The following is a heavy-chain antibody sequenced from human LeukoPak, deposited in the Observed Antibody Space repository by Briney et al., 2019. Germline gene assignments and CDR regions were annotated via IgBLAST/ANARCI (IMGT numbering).Heavy chain of an antibody. CDR1: GGSITSYY. J-gene: IGHJ4*02. Sequence: SETLSLTCTVSGGSITSYYWNWIRQSPGKGLEWIGYIYYTGSTNSNPSLKSRVTISVDTSKNQFFLRLSSVTAADTAMYYCASSYFYDGNRYFDYWGRGTLVTASS. CDR2: IYYTGST. CDR3: ASSYFYDGNRYFDY. D-gene: IGHD3-22*01. V-gene: IGHV4-59*08.